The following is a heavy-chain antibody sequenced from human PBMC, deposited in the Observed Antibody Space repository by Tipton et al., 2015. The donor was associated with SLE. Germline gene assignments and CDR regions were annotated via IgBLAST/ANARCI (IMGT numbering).Heavy chain of an antibody. CDR2: IYTTGSS. CDR1: GDSISSTSYY. Sequence: TLSLTCSVSGDSISSTSYYWTWIRQPAGKGLEWIGRIYTTGSSNYNPSLKSRVTISTDTSTNQVSLKLTSVTAADTAVYYCARTQYTFGGVIAPFDYWGQGTLVTVSS. D-gene: IGHD3-16*02. J-gene: IGHJ4*02. V-gene: IGHV4-61*02. CDR3: ARTQYTFGGVIAPFDY.